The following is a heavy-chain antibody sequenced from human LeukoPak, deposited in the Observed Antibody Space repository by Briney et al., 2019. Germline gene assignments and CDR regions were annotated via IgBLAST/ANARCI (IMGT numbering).Heavy chain of an antibody. CDR3: ARLRDGYNRPFDY. CDR1: GYSFTSYW. D-gene: IGHD5-24*01. V-gene: IGHV5-51*01. J-gene: IGHJ4*02. CDR2: IYAGDSDT. Sequence: GESLKISCKGSGYSFTSYWIGWVRRMPGKGLEWMGIIYAGDSDTRYGPSFQGQVTISAGKSISTAYLQWDSLKASDSAIYYCARLRDGYNRPFDYWGQGTLVTVSS.